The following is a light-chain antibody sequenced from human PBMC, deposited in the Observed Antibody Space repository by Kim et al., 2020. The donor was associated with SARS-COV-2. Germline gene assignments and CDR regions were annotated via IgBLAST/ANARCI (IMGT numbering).Light chain of an antibody. Sequence: GQKVTIPCSGSRSNIGNNYVSWYQQLPGTAPKLLIYDNNKRPSGIPDRFSGSKSGTSATLGITGLQTGDEADYYCGTWDSSLSAGVFGGGTQLTVL. CDR3: GTWDSSLSAGV. CDR1: RSNIGNNY. CDR2: DNN. J-gene: IGLJ3*02. V-gene: IGLV1-51*01.